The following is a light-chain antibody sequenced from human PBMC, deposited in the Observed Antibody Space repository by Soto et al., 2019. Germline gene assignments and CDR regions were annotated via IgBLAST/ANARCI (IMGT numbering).Light chain of an antibody. CDR2: EVT. CDR3: SSYTRSSRCT. V-gene: IGLV2-18*02. CDR1: SSDVGRYDR. Sequence: QPVLTRPASGTGAARRAGSISCTGTSSDVGRYDRVSWYQQSPGTAPKLIIYEVTNRPSGVPDRFSGSKSGNTASLTISGFQAEDEDDFYCSSYTRSSRCTFGPGTTVTVL. J-gene: IGLJ1*01.